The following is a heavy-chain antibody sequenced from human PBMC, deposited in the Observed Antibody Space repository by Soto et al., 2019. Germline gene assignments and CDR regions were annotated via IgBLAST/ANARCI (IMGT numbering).Heavy chain of an antibody. J-gene: IGHJ3*01. D-gene: IGHD6-19*01. Sequence: DVQLVESGGGLVRPGGSLRLSCAASGFTFSNYAMNWVRQSPRKGLEWVSVISTGGGGAYYADSVQVRFTISRDNSKNTLFLQMNSLRDEDTAIYCCVREGSGSFDFWGRGTMVTVSS. CDR1: GFTFSNYA. CDR3: VREGSGSFDF. V-gene: IGHV3-23*04. CDR2: ISTGGGGA.